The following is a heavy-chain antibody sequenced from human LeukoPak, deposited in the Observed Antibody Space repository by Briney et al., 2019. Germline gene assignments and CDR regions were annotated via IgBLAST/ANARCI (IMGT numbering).Heavy chain of an antibody. Sequence: PGGSLRLSCAASGFTFSSYSIHWVRQAPGKGLEWVAVISNDGSEKYYADSVKGLFTISRDNSKNAMYLQMNSLRAEDTGLYYCARPPVDTGMTGRDVWGQGTTVTVSS. CDR1: GFTFSSYS. CDR2: ISNDGSEK. D-gene: IGHD5-18*01. J-gene: IGHJ6*02. V-gene: IGHV3-30-3*01. CDR3: ARPPVDTGMTGRDV.